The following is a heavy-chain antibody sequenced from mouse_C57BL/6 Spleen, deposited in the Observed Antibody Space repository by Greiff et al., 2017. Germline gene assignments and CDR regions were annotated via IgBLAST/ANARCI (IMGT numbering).Heavy chain of an antibody. Sequence: VQLQQSGAELVKPGASVKMSCKASGYTFTNYPIEWMKQNHGKSLEWIGNFHPYNDDTKYNEKFKGKATLTGEKSSSTVYLELSRLTSDDSAVYYCARGGVRRSGFDYWGQGTTLTVSS. D-gene: IGHD2-14*01. CDR3: ARGGVRRSGFDY. V-gene: IGHV1-47*01. CDR2: FHPYNDDT. J-gene: IGHJ2*01. CDR1: GYTFTNYP.